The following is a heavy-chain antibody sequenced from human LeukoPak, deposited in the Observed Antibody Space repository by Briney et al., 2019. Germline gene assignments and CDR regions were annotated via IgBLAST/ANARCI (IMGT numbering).Heavy chain of an antibody. V-gene: IGHV3-23*01. CDR1: GFTFSGYA. D-gene: IGHD4-11*01. J-gene: IGHJ4*02. Sequence: GGSLRLSCAASGFTFSGYAMSWVRQAPGKGLEWVSVVSGSGDNTNYADSVKGRFTISRDNSKNTLFLQMNSLRTEDTAVYFCARWGNDYSQFDSWGQGTLVTVS. CDR2: VSGSGDNT. CDR3: ARWGNDYSQFDS.